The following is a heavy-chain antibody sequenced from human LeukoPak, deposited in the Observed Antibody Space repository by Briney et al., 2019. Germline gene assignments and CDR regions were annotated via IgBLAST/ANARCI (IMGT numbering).Heavy chain of an antibody. CDR2: IYHSGST. CDR3: AREGGVAVANWFDP. D-gene: IGHD2-8*02. V-gene: IGHV4-38-2*02. Sequence: SETLSLTCTVSGYSISTGYYWGWIRQPPGKGLEWIASIYHSGSTYYNLSLKSRVTISVDTPKNQFSLRLSSVTAADTAVYYCAREGGVAVANWFDPWGQGTLVTVSS. J-gene: IGHJ5*02. CDR1: GYSISTGYY.